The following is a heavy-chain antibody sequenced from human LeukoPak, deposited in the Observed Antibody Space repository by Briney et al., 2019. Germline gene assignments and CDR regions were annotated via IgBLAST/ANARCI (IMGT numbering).Heavy chain of an antibody. J-gene: IGHJ5*02. CDR2: ISPSGGST. D-gene: IGHD5-24*01. CDR3: ARDNSVRDEAWWFNP. CDR1: GYSFTHYG. V-gene: IGHV1-46*01. Sequence: ASVKVSCKSFGYSFTHYGINWVRQAPGQGPEWMGVISPSGGSTTYAQKFQGRVTLTRDMSTSTDYLELSSLRSEDTAVYYCARDNSVRDEAWWFNPWGQGTLVTVSS.